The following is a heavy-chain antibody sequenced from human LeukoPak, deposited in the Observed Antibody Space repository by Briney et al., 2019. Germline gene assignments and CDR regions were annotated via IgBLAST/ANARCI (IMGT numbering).Heavy chain of an antibody. Sequence: SVKVSCKASRGTFSSYAISWVRQAPGQGLEWMGGIIPIFGTANYAQKFQGRVTITTDESTSTAYMELSSLRSEDTAVYYCARGGKYYDSSGPALFDYWGQGTLVTVSS. CDR2: IIPIFGTA. D-gene: IGHD3-22*01. V-gene: IGHV1-69*05. CDR3: ARGGKYYDSSGPALFDY. CDR1: RGTFSSYA. J-gene: IGHJ4*02.